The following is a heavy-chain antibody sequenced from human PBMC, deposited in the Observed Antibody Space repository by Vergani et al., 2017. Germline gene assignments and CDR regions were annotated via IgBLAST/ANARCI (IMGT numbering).Heavy chain of an antibody. CDR2: ISYDGSNK. Sequence: QVQLVESGGGVVQSGRSLRLSCAASGFTFSSYAMHWVRQAPGKGLEWVAVISYDGSNKYYADSVKGRFTISRDNSKNTLYLQMNSLRAEDTAVYYCARGASGDYVSSFDYWGQGTLVTVSS. J-gene: IGHJ4*02. V-gene: IGHV3-30-3*01. D-gene: IGHD4-17*01. CDR1: GFTFSSYA. CDR3: ARGASGDYVSSFDY.